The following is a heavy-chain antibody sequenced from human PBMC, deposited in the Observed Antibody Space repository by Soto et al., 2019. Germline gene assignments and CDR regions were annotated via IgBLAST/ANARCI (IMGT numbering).Heavy chain of an antibody. V-gene: IGHV2-26*01. CDR3: ARMTRFLRSRYNWFDP. CDR1: GFSLSNARMG. D-gene: IGHD6-13*01. J-gene: IGHJ5*02. Sequence: SGPTLVNPTETLTLTCTVSGFSLSNARMGVSWIRQPPGKALEWLAHIFSNDEKSYSTSLKSRLTISKDTSKSQVVLTMTNMDPVDTAPYYCARMTRFLRSRYNWFDPWGQGTLVTVSS. CDR2: IFSNDEK.